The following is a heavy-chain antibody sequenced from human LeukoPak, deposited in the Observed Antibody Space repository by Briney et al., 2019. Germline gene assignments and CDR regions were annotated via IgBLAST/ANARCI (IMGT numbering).Heavy chain of an antibody. CDR3: ARDPSSTSSDAFDI. CDR1: GFTVSSNY. V-gene: IGHV3-66*02. CDR2: IYSGGST. J-gene: IGHJ3*02. D-gene: IGHD2-2*01. Sequence: GGSLRLSCAASGFTVSSNYMSWVRQAPGKGLEWVSVIYSGGSTYYADSVKGRFTISRDNSKNTLYLQMNSLSAEDTAVYYCARDPSSTSSDAFDIWGQGTMVTVSS.